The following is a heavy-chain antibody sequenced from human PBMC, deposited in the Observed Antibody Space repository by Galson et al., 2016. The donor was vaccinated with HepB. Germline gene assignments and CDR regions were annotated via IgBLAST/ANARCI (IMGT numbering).Heavy chain of an antibody. CDR2: IKQDGSEE. CDR3: ARRHEYCPPVGCSVDY. CDR1: GFTFSTYW. J-gene: IGHJ4*02. D-gene: IGHD2/OR15-2a*01. V-gene: IGHV3-7*01. Sequence: SLRLSCAASGFTFSTYWMAWVRHTPSKGLEWVANIKQDGSEEYYVDSVQGRFTISRDNAKNSQYLQMNSLRADDTAVYYCARRHEYCPPVGCSVDYWGQGTLVSVSS.